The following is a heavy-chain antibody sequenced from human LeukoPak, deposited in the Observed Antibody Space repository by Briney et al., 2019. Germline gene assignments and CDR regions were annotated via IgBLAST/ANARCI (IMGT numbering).Heavy chain of an antibody. CDR2: ISSDGSNT. CDR1: GFTFSSYW. CDR3: ANSSSFDY. Sequence: PGGSLTLSCAASGFTFSSYWMHWVRQAPGKGLVWVSRISSDGSNTNYADSVKGRFTISRDNSKNTLYLQMNSLRAEDTAVYYCANSSSFDYWGQGTLVTVSS. J-gene: IGHJ4*02. D-gene: IGHD6-13*01. V-gene: IGHV3-74*01.